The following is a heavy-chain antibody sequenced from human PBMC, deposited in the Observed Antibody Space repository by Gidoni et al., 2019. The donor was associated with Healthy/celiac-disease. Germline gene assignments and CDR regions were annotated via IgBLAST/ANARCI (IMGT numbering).Heavy chain of an antibody. Sequence: QVQLVESGGGVVQPGRALRLPCAAFGFTFSSHGMHWVRQDPGKGLEWVAVISYDGSNKYYADSVKGRFTISRDNSKNTLYLQMNSLRAEDTAVYYCAKDRQGFTAMVTYFDYWGQGTLVTVSS. D-gene: IGHD5-18*01. V-gene: IGHV3-30*18. CDR1: GFTFSSHG. CDR3: AKDRQGFTAMVTYFDY. J-gene: IGHJ4*02. CDR2: ISYDGSNK.